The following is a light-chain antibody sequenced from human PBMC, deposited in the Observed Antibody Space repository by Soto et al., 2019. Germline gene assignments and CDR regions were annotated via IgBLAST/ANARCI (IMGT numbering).Light chain of an antibody. V-gene: IGLV1-40*01. J-gene: IGLJ1*01. CDR1: SSNIGAGYD. Sequence: QSVLTQPLSVSGAPGQRVTISCTGSSSNIGAGYDVHWYQQLPGTAPKLLIYGNSNRPSGVPDRFSGSKSGTSASLAITGLQAEDEANYYCQSYDSSLSGYVFGTVTKVTVL. CDR3: QSYDSSLSGYV. CDR2: GNS.